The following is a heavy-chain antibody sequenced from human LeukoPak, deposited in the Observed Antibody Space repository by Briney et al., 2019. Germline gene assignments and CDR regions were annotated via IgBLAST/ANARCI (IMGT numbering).Heavy chain of an antibody. CDR2: TYPGDSNT. CDR3: VRGNQKYGDYVRD. D-gene: IGHD4-17*01. J-gene: IGHJ4*02. CDR1: GYTFNKNY. Sequence: GESLKISCKASGYTFNKNYIAWVRQVSGKGLEWMGITYPGDSNTRYSPSFQGHGTISAAESISTAFLQWSSVEATDSAMYYCVRGNQKYGDYVRDWGQGTLVTISS. V-gene: IGHV5-51*01.